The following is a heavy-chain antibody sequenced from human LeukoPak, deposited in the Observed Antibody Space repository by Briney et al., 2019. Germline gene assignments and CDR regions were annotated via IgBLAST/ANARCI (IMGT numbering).Heavy chain of an antibody. D-gene: IGHD2-2*01. V-gene: IGHV1-18*01. Sequence: ASVTVSCKASGYTFTSYGISWVRQAPGQGREWMGWISAYNGNTNYAQKLQGRVTMTTDTSTSTAYMELRSLRSYDTAVYYCARLQTPVYCSSTSCYAGGSNWFDPWGQGTLVTVSS. J-gene: IGHJ5*02. CDR3: ARLQTPVYCSSTSCYAGGSNWFDP. CDR1: GYTFTSYG. CDR2: ISAYNGNT.